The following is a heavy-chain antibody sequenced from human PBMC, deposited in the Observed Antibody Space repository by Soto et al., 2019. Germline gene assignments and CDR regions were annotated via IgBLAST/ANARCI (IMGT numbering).Heavy chain of an antibody. CDR2: ISGSGGGT. CDR1: GFTFSSYA. J-gene: IGHJ4*02. Sequence: GGSLRLSCVASGFTFSSYALSWVRQAPGKGLEWVSGISGSGGGTYYADSMKGRFTISRDNAKNTLYLQMHILRVEDTAVYFCATAGNYRFDNWGLGTLVTVSS. CDR3: ATAGNYRFDN. V-gene: IGHV3-23*01. D-gene: IGHD1-1*01.